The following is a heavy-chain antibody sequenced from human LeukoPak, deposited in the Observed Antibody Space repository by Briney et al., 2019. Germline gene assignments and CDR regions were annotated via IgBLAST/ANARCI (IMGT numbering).Heavy chain of an antibody. Sequence: SETLSLTCAVYGTSFSDSYWSWIRQPPGKGLEWIGEINHSGSTNYNPSLKSRVAISIDTSKNQFSLKLSSVTAADTAVYYCARLYYGSGRQISWGQGTLVTVSS. CDR1: GTSFSDSY. CDR2: INHSGST. CDR3: ARLYYGSGRQIS. D-gene: IGHD3-10*01. V-gene: IGHV4-34*01. J-gene: IGHJ4*02.